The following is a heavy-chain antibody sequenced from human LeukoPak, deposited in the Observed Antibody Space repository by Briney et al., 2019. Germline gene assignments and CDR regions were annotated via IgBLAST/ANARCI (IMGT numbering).Heavy chain of an antibody. Sequence: ASVKVSCKASGYTFTSYDINWVRQATGQGLEWMGWMNPNSGHTGYAQRFQGRVTMTRNTSISTAYMELSSLRSEDTAVYYCAGGYSANWFDPWGQGTLVTVSS. D-gene: IGHD2-15*01. CDR1: GYTFTSYD. CDR2: MNPNSGHT. J-gene: IGHJ5*02. V-gene: IGHV1-8*01. CDR3: AGGYSANWFDP.